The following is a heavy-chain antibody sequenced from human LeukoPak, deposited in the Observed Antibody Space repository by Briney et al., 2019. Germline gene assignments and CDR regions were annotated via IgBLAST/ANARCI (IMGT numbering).Heavy chain of an antibody. CDR1: VFTFSNAW. CDR3: AAVSVDYGDSSFDF. Sequence: GGSLRLSCAASVFTFSNAWMSWVRQAPGKGLEWVGRIKSKTDGGTTDYAEPVKGRFTISRDDSEKTLYLQMNSLKTEDTALYYCAAVSVDYGDSSFDFWGQGTLVTVSS. V-gene: IGHV3-15*01. CDR2: IKSKTDGGTT. D-gene: IGHD4-17*01. J-gene: IGHJ4*02.